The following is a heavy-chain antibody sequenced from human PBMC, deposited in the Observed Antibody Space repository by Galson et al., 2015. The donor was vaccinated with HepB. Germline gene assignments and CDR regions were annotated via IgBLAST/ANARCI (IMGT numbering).Heavy chain of an antibody. CDR1: GFTFSSYG. V-gene: IGHV3-33*08. J-gene: IGHJ4*02. CDR2: IWYDGSNK. CDR3: ARGRAAAGNFDY. Sequence: SLRLSCAASGFTFSSYGMHWVRQAPGKGLEWVAVIWYDGSNKYYADSVKGRFTISRDNSKNTLYLQMNSLRAEDTAVYYCARGRAAAGNFDYWGQGTLVTVPS. D-gene: IGHD6-13*01.